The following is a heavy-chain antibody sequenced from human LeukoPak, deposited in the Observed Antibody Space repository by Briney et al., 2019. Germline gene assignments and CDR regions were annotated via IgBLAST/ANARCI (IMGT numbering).Heavy chain of an antibody. CDR1: GFTFSSYS. V-gene: IGHV3-48*01. Sequence: GGSLRLSCAASGFTFSSYSMNWVRQAPGKRLEWVSYISSSSSTIYYADSVKGRFTISSDNAKNSVYLQMNSLGAVDTAVYYCARVPVTYYDFWSGNYFDYWGQGTLVTVSS. CDR2: ISSSSSTI. J-gene: IGHJ4*02. D-gene: IGHD3-3*01. CDR3: ARVPVTYYDFWSGNYFDY.